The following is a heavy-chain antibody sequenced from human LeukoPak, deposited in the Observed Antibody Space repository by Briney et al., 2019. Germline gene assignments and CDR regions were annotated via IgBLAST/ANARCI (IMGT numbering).Heavy chain of an antibody. D-gene: IGHD5-24*01. CDR2: IYYSGST. CDR1: GGSISSYY. Sequence: SETLSLTCTVSGGSISSYYWSWIRQPPGQGLEWIGYIYYSGSTNYNPSLKTRVTISVDTSKNQFSLKLSSVTAADTAVYYCAGEMATIIDYWGQGTLVTVSS. CDR3: AGEMATIIDY. J-gene: IGHJ4*02. V-gene: IGHV4-59*01.